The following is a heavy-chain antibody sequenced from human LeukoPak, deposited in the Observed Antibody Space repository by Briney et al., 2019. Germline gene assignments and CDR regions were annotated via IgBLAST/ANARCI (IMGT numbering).Heavy chain of an antibody. V-gene: IGHV3-48*03. CDR2: ISSSGSTI. J-gene: IGHJ6*04. D-gene: IGHD3-10*02. CDR1: GFTFSSYE. CDR3: AELGITMIGGV. Sequence: PGGSLRLACAASGFTFSSYEMNWGRQARGKGVEWVSYISSSGSTIYYADSGRGRFTISRDNAKNSLYLQMNSLRAEDTAVYYCAELGITMIGGVWGKGTTVTISS.